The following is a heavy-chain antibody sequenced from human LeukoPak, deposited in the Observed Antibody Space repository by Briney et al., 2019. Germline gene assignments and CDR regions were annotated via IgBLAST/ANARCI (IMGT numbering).Heavy chain of an antibody. J-gene: IGHJ4*02. Sequence: GASLRLSWAATGFTYSIYALGWARQPPRTGLDGVSPICGSGGSTYYADSVKGRFTISRDNSKNTLYLQMNSLRAEDTAVYYCAKDAPVNIVVVPAANSWGQGTLVTVSS. CDR1: GFTYSIYA. D-gene: IGHD2-2*01. CDR3: AKDAPVNIVVVPAANS. V-gene: IGHV3-23*01. CDR2: ICGSGGST.